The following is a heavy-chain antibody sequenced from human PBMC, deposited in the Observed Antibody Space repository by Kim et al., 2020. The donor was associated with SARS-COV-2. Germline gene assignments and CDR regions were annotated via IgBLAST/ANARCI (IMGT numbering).Heavy chain of an antibody. CDR1: GGSISSSSYY. CDR2: IYYSGST. CDR3: ARSVVVITPWMSTPFDY. D-gene: IGHD3-22*01. V-gene: IGHV4-39*07. J-gene: IGHJ4*02. Sequence: SETLSLTCTVSGGSISSSSYYWGWIRQPPGKGLEWIGSIYYSGSTYYNPSLKSRVTISVDTSKNQFSLKLSSVTAADTAVYYCARSVVVITPWMSTPFDYWGLGTLVTVSS.